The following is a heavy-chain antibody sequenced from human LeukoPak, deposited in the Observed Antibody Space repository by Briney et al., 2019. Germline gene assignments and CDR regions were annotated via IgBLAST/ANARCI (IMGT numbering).Heavy chain of an antibody. CDR3: ARDCGYSSSCGFDY. Sequence: SETLSLTCTVSGGSISSYYWSWIRQPPGKGLEWIGYIYYSGSTNYNPSLKSRVTISVDKSKNQFSLKLSSVTAADTAVYYCARDCGYSSSCGFDYWGQGTLVTVSS. CDR2: IYYSGST. J-gene: IGHJ4*02. CDR1: GGSISSYY. D-gene: IGHD6-13*01. V-gene: IGHV4-59*12.